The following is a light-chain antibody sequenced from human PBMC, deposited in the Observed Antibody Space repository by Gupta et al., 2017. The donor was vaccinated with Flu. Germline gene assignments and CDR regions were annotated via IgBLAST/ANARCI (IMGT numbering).Light chain of an antibody. CDR3: QQYNNWPKT. Sequence: EIVMTQSPATLSVSPGERATLSFRASQSVSSNLAWYQQKPGQAPRLLIYGASTRATGIPARFSGSGPGTEFTLTISSLQSEDFAVYYCQQYNNWPKTFGPGTKVEIK. V-gene: IGKV3-15*01. CDR2: GAS. CDR1: QSVSSN. J-gene: IGKJ1*01.